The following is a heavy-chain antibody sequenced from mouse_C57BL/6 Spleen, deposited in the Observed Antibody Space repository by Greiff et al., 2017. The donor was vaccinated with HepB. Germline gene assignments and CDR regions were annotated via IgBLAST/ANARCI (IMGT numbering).Heavy chain of an antibody. D-gene: IGHD2-3*01. Sequence: EVKLMESGPELVKPGASVKMSCKASGYTFTDYNMHWVKQSHGKSLEWIGYINPNNGGTSYNQKFKGKATLTVNKSSSTAYMELRSLTSEDSAVYYCARERGYDGYRGAMDYWGQGTSVTVSS. J-gene: IGHJ4*01. CDR3: ARERGYDGYRGAMDY. V-gene: IGHV1-22*01. CDR2: INPNNGGT. CDR1: GYTFTDYN.